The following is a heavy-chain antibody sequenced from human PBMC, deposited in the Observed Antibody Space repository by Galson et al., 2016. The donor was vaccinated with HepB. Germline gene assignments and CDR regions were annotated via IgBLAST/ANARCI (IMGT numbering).Heavy chain of an antibody. V-gene: IGHV3-23*01. Sequence: SLRLSCAASEFTFSSYAMTWVRQAPGKGLEWVSGISGRGGSTYYADSVKGRFTISRDNSKNTLYLQMNSLRAEDTAIYFCARVTHFVVETAVPRREPIDYWGQGTLVTVSS. CDR1: EFTFSSYA. CDR2: ISGRGGST. D-gene: IGHD2-21*02. CDR3: ARVTHFVVETAVPRREPIDY. J-gene: IGHJ4*02.